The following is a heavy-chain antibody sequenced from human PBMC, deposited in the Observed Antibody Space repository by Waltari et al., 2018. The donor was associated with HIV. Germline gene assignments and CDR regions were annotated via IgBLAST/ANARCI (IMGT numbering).Heavy chain of an antibody. CDR1: GYSISNGYY. V-gene: IGHV4-38-2*01. D-gene: IGHD1-1*01. CDR2: SSHSGST. Sequence: QVQLQESGPGLVKPSETLSLTCAVSGYSISNGYYWGWIRQPPGKGLEWIGISSHSGSTYYDPSLKSRVTISVDTSKNQFSLKLSSVTAADTAVYYCARGTPLDYWGQGTLVTVSS. CDR3: ARGTPLDY. J-gene: IGHJ4*02.